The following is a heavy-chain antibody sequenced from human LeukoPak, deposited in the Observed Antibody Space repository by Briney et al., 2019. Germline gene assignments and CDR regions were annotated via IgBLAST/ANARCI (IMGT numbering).Heavy chain of an antibody. CDR1: GDSIRSSPYY. CDR2: IYYSGST. CDR3: ARVETSNYYYGMDV. J-gene: IGHJ6*02. Sequence: SETLSLTCTVSGDSIRSSPYYWSWIRQPPGKGLEWIGYIYYSGSTNYNPSLKSRVTISVDTSKNQFSLKLSSVTATDTAVYYCARVETSNYYYGMDVWGQGTTVTVSS. V-gene: IGHV4-61*01.